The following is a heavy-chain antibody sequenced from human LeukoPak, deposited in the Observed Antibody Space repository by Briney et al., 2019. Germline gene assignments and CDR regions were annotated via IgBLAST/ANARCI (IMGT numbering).Heavy chain of an antibody. V-gene: IGHV3-74*01. CDR1: GFTFSSYW. Sequence: GGSLRLSCAASGFTFSSYWMHWVRHGPGKGLVWVSRINSDGSSTTYADSVKGRFTISRDNAKNTLYLQMNSLRAEDTAVYYCARDAGSGSYDYWGQGTLVTVSS. CDR3: ARDAGSGSYDY. J-gene: IGHJ4*02. D-gene: IGHD3-10*01. CDR2: INSDGSST.